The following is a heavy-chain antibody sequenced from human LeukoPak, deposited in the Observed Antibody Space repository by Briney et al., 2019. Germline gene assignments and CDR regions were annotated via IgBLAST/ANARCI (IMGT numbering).Heavy chain of an antibody. D-gene: IGHD3-10*01. V-gene: IGHV3-74*01. J-gene: IGHJ4*02. Sequence: GGSLRLSCAASGLTFDEYTMHWVRQGPGKGVEWVSYINPDGSNTNYADSVKGRFTISRDNAKNALYLQMNSLRAEDTAVYYCAKDLHYGSADYWGQGTLVTVSS. CDR1: GLTFDEYT. CDR2: INPDGSNT. CDR3: AKDLHYGSADY.